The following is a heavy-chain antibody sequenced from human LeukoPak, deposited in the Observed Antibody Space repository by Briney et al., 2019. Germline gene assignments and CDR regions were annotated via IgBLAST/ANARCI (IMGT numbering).Heavy chain of an antibody. CDR2: MNPNSGNT. D-gene: IGHD3-10*01. J-gene: IGHJ4*02. V-gene: IGHV1-8*01. CDR3: ARGRQHYYGSGSYQDY. Sequence: ASVKVSCKASGYTFTSYDIIWVRQATGQGLEWMGWMNPNSGNTGYAQKFQGRVTMTRNTSISTAYMELSSLRSEDTAVYYCARGRQHYYGSGSYQDYWGQGTLVTVSS. CDR1: GYTFTSYD.